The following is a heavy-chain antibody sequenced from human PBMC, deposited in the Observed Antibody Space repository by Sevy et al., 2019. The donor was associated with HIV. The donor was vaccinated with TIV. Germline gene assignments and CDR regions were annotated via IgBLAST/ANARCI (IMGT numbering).Heavy chain of an antibody. Sequence: SETLSLTCAVYGGSFSGYYWSWIRQPPRKGLEWIGEVNHSGRTNYNPSLKSRVTISVDTSKNQFSLRLSSVTAADTAVYYCARGTDGSRDFDYWGQGTLVTVSS. CDR2: VNHSGRT. V-gene: IGHV4-34*01. D-gene: IGHD3-10*01. CDR3: ARGTDGSRDFDY. J-gene: IGHJ4*02. CDR1: GGSFSGYY.